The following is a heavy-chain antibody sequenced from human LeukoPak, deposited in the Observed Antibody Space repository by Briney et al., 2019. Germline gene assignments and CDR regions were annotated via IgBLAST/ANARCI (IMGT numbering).Heavy chain of an antibody. CDR2: IRYDGSNK. D-gene: IGHD3-22*01. CDR1: GFTFSSYE. Sequence: QPGGSLRLSCAASGFTFSSYEMNWVRQAPGKGLEWVAFIRYDGSNKYYADSVKGRFAISRDNSKNTLYLQMNSLRAEDTAVYYCAKLIITYYYDNEGAFDIWGQGTMVTVSS. CDR3: AKLIITYYYDNEGAFDI. J-gene: IGHJ3*02. V-gene: IGHV3-30*02.